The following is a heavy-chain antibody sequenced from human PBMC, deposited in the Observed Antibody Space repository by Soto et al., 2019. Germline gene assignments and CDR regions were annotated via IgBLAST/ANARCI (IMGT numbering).Heavy chain of an antibody. CDR3: AREGGYGGNGVAFDI. V-gene: IGHV3-21*01. J-gene: IGHJ3*02. CDR2: IRGFSPYT. Sequence: PGGSLRLSCVASGFTFRSYTMNWVRQAPGKGLEWVSAIRGFSPYTFYADSVKGRFTISRDNAKNSLYLQMNSLRAEDTAVYYCAREGGYGGNGVAFDIRGQGTMVTVSS. D-gene: IGHD5-12*01. CDR1: GFTFRSYT.